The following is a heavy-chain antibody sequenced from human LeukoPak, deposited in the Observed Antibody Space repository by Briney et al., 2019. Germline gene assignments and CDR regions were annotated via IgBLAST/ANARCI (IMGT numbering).Heavy chain of an antibody. CDR1: GYTFTNYY. D-gene: IGHD5-18*01. CDR2: INPSGGST. J-gene: IGHJ5*02. CDR3: ARFLWGGYSSGNWFDP. Sequence: ASVKVSCKASGYTFTNYYMHWVRQAPGQGLEWMGIINPSGGSTSYAQKFQGRVTMTRDTSTSTVYMELSSLRSEDTAVYYCARFLWGGYSSGNWFDPWGQGTLVTVSS. V-gene: IGHV1-46*01.